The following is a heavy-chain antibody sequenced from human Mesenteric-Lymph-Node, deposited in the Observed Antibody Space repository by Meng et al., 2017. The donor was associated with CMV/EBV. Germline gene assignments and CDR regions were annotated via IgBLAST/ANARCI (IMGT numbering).Heavy chain of an antibody. CDR3: ARASSFDY. CDR2: INGSSGPT. CDR1: GFTFTGSY. V-gene: IGHV1-2*02. Sequence: ASVKVSCKTSGFTFTGSYMHWARQAPGQGLEWMGWINGSSGPTKYAQKFQGRVTMTRDTAISTAYMELSRLTSDDTAVYYCARASSFDYWGQGTLVTVSS. J-gene: IGHJ4*02.